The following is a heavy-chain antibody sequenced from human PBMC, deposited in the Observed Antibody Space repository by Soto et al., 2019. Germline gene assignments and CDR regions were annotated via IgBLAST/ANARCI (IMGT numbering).Heavy chain of an antibody. CDR3: ARREGGSSWYFSSMNNWFDP. CDR2: IYYSGST. CDR1: GGSISSSSYY. D-gene: IGHD6-13*01. J-gene: IGHJ5*02. V-gene: IGHV4-39*01. Sequence: QLQLQESGPGLVKPSETLSLTCTVSGGSISSSSYYWGWIRQPPGKGLEWIGSIYYSGSTYYNPSLKRRVTISVDTSKNQFSLKLSSVTAADTAVYYCARREGGSSWYFSSMNNWFDPWGQGTLVTVSS.